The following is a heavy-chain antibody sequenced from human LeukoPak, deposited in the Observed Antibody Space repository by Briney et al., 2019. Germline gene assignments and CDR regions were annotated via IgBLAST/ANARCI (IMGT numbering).Heavy chain of an antibody. CDR2: IYYSGST. CDR3: ARRDPAAILDY. V-gene: IGHV4-59*08. CDR1: GGSISSYY. Sequence: SETLSLTCTVSGGSISSYYWSWIRQPPGKGLEWIGYIYYSGSTNYNPSLKSRVTISVDTSKNQFPLKLSSVTAADTAVYYCARRDPAAILDYWGQGTLVTVSS. J-gene: IGHJ4*02. D-gene: IGHD2-2*01.